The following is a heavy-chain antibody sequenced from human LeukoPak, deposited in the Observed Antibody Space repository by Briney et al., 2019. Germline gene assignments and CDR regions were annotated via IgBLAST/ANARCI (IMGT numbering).Heavy chain of an antibody. V-gene: IGHV4-59*01. J-gene: IGHJ4*02. Sequence: SETLSLTCTVSGGSISSYYWTWIRQPPGKGLEWIWYIYYSGSTNYNPSLKSRVTISVDTSKNQFSLKLSSVTAADTAVYYCARGKVRGVRFDYWGQGTLVTVSS. CDR3: ARGKVRGVRFDY. D-gene: IGHD3-10*01. CDR1: GGSISSYY. CDR2: IYYSGST.